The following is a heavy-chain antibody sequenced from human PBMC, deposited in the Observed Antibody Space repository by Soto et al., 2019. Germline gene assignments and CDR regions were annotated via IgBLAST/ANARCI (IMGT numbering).Heavy chain of an antibody. V-gene: IGHV3-66*01. J-gene: IGHJ3*02. D-gene: IGHD2-21*02. CDR1: GFTVSSNY. CDR2: IYSGGST. CDR3: ARASDTDAFDI. Sequence: PGGSLRLSCAASGFTVSSNYMSWVRQAPGKGLEWVSVIYSGGSTYYADSVKGRFTISRDNSKNTLYLQMNSLRAEDTAVYYCARASDTDAFDIWGQGTMVTVSS.